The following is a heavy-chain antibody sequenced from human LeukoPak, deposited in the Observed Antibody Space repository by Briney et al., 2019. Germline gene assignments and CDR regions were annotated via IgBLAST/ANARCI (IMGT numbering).Heavy chain of an antibody. CDR3: IRYASGSRYEGDV. D-gene: IGHD3-10*01. CDR2: IRPSGDRT. Sequence: PGGSLRLSCSASVFSFTSYAMTWVRQAPERGLEWVSEIRPSGDRTFYADSVKGRFTISRDNSKSTVYLQMDSLTADDTAVYYCIRYASGSRYEGDVWGQGTTVTVSS. V-gene: IGHV3-23*01. J-gene: IGHJ6*02. CDR1: VFSFTSYA.